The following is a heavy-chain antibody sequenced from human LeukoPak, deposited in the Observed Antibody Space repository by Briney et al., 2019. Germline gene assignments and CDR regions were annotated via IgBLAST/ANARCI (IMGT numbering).Heavy chain of an antibody. V-gene: IGHV1-69*01. D-gene: IGHD5-12*01. Sequence: SVKVSCKASGGTFSSYAISWVRQAPGQGLEWMGGIIPIFGTANYAQKFQGRGTITADESTSTAYMELSSLRSEDTAVYYCARERERGYSGYVFDYWGQGTLVTVSS. J-gene: IGHJ4*02. CDR1: GGTFSSYA. CDR3: ARERERGYSGYVFDY. CDR2: IIPIFGTA.